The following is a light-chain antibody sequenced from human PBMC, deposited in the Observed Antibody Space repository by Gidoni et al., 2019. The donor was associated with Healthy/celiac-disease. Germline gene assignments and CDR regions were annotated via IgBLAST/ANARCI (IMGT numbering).Light chain of an antibody. V-gene: IGKV3-15*01. CDR1: QSVSSN. Sequence: EIVMTQYPATLSVSPGERATLSCRASQSVSSNLAWYQQKPGQAPRLRIYGASTRAPGIPARLSGSGSGTEFTLTISSLQSADFAVYYCQQYNNWPPWTFGQRTKVEIK. J-gene: IGKJ1*01. CDR3: QQYNNWPPWT. CDR2: GAS.